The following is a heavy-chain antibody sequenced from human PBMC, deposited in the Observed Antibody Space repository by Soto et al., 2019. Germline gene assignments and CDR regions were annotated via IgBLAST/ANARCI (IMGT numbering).Heavy chain of an antibody. D-gene: IGHD6-13*01. CDR1: GGTFSSYA. J-gene: IGHJ6*02. V-gene: IGHV1-69*01. CDR2: IIPIFGTA. Sequence: QVQLLQSGAEVKKPGSSVKVSCKASGGTFSSYAISWWRQAPGQGLEWMGGIIPIFGTANYAQKFQGRVTITADESTSTAYMELSSLRSEDTAVYYCARVSYSSSWYYYYYGMDVWGQGTTVTVSS. CDR3: ARVSYSSSWYYYYYGMDV.